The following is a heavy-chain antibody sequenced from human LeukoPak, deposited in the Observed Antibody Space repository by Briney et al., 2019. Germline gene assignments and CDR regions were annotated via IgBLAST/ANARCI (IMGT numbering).Heavy chain of an antibody. CDR3: ARGGSGYHDY. D-gene: IGHD5-12*01. CDR2: INPNSGGT. CDR1: GYTFTYYY. Sequence: ASVNVSFTASGYTFTYYYMHWVRQAPGQGLEWMGWINPNSGGTNYAQKFQGRVTMTRDTSISTAYMELSRLRSDDTAVYYCARGGSGYHDYWGQGTLVTVSS. V-gene: IGHV1-2*02. J-gene: IGHJ4*02.